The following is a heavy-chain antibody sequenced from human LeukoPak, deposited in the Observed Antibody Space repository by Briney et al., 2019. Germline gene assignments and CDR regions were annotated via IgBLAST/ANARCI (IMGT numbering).Heavy chain of an antibody. D-gene: IGHD5-18*01. CDR2: ISGSGGST. Sequence: GGSLRLSCAASGFTFSSYAMSWVRQAPGKGLEWVSAISGSGGSTYYADSVKGRFTISRDNAKNSLYLQMNSLRAEDTAVYYCARDLTLNPDTAMVLPPYYYYYGMDVWGQGTTVTVSS. CDR1: GFTFSSYA. V-gene: IGHV3-23*01. J-gene: IGHJ6*02. CDR3: ARDLTLNPDTAMVLPPYYYYYGMDV.